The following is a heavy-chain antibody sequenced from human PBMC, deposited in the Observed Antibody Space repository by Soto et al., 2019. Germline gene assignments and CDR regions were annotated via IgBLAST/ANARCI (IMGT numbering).Heavy chain of an antibody. V-gene: IGHV4-30-2*01. D-gene: IGHD6-6*01. CDR3: AGGIAARPLGY. J-gene: IGHJ4*02. Sequence: QLQLQECGSGLVKPSQTLSLTCAVSGGSISSGGSFWSWIRQPPGKGLEWIGYIYHSGSTYYNPSLKSRVTISVDRSKNQFSLKLSSVTAADTAVYYCAGGIAARPLGYWGQGTLVTVSS. CDR1: GGSISSGGSF. CDR2: IYHSGST.